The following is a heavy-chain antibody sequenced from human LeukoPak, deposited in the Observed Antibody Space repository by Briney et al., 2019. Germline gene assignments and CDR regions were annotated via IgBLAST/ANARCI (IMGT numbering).Heavy chain of an antibody. Sequence: SVKVSCKASGGTFSSYTISWVRQAPGQGLELMGRIIPILGIANYAQKFQGRVTITADKSTSTAYMELSSLRSEDTAVYYCARLGSTNEYYRGQGTLVTVSS. CDR2: IIPILGIA. J-gene: IGHJ4*02. D-gene: IGHD3-16*01. CDR1: GGTFSSYT. CDR3: ARLGSTNEYY. V-gene: IGHV1-69*02.